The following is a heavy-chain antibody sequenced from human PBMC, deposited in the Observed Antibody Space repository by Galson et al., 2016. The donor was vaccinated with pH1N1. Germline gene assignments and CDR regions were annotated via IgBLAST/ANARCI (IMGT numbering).Heavy chain of an antibody. CDR3: ARWQQGSATFYP. CDR1: GGSISSDSDY. CDR2: VSGTGTT. Sequence: TLSLTCTVSGGSISSDSDYWTWIRQPAGKGLEWIGRVSGTGTTNYKPSLGSQVTVSVDTSKNQFSMRLASVAASDPAVYYCARWQQGSATFYPWGQGTLVSVSS. V-gene: IGHV4-61*02. J-gene: IGHJ5*02. D-gene: IGHD6-13*01.